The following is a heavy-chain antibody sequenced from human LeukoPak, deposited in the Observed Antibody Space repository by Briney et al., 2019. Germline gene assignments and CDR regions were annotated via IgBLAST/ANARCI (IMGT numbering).Heavy chain of an antibody. Sequence: GGSLRLSCAASGFTFSSFAMTWVRQAPGKGLEWVSGFDGNGPNTYYADSVKGRWTISRDNSKNTLYLQMNSLRAEDTAVYYCARGGSYPGPYYYGMDVWGQGTTVTVSS. CDR3: ARGGSYPGPYYYGMDV. D-gene: IGHD1-26*01. J-gene: IGHJ6*02. CDR1: GFTFSSFA. V-gene: IGHV3-23*01. CDR2: FDGNGPNT.